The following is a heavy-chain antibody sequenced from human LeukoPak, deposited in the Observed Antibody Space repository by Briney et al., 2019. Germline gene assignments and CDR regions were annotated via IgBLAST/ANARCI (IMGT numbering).Heavy chain of an antibody. Sequence: SETLSLTCTVSGGSISSDCWSWIRQPPGKGLEWIGYIYYSGSTKYNPSLKSRVTISVDTSKNQFSVKLNSVTAADTAVYYCARQESSNWDWGQGTLVTVSS. CDR3: ARQESSNWD. J-gene: IGHJ4*02. V-gene: IGHV4-59*08. CDR1: GGSISSDC. D-gene: IGHD4-11*01. CDR2: IYYSGST.